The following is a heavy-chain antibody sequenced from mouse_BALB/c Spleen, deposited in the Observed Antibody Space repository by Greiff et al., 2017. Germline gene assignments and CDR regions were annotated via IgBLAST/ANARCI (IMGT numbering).Heavy chain of an antibody. V-gene: IGHV5-17*02. J-gene: IGHJ2*01. CDR1: GFTFSSFG. Sequence: EVNVVESGGGLVQPGGSRKLSCAASGFTFSSFGMHWVRQAPEKGLEWVAYISSGSSTIYYADTVKGRFTISRDNPKNTLFLQMTSLRSEDTAMYYCARNYYGYYFDYWGQGTTLTVSS. CDR3: ARNYYGYYFDY. D-gene: IGHD1-2*01. CDR2: ISSGSSTI.